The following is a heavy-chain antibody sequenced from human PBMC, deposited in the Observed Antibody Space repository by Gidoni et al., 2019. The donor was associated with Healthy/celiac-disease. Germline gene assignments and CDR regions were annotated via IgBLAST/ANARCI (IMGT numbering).Heavy chain of an antibody. D-gene: IGHD1-1*01. V-gene: IGHV4-31*03. Sequence: QVQLQESGPGLVKPSQTLSLTCTVSGGSISSGGYYWSWIRQHPGKGLEWIGYIYYSGSTYYNPSLKSRVTISVDTSKNQFSLKLSSVTAADTAVYYCARDIGGGGLEPPYYYYYYGMDVWGQGTTVTVSS. CDR2: IYYSGST. J-gene: IGHJ6*02. CDR1: GGSISSGGYY. CDR3: ARDIGGGGLEPPYYYYYYGMDV.